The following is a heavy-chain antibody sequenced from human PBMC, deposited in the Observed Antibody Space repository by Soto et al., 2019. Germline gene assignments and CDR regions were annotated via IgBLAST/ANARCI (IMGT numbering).Heavy chain of an antibody. D-gene: IGHD5-12*01. Sequence: QVQLVESGGGVVQPGRSLRLSCAASGFTFSSYGMHWVRQAPGKGLEWVAVICYDGSNKYYADSWKGRFTISRDNSKNTLYLQMNSLIAENTAVYYCARDLYSGYDYLYFFDYWCQGTLVTVSS. J-gene: IGHJ4*02. CDR1: GFTFSSYG. V-gene: IGHV3-33*01. CDR3: ARDLYSGYDYLYFFDY. CDR2: ICYDGSNK.